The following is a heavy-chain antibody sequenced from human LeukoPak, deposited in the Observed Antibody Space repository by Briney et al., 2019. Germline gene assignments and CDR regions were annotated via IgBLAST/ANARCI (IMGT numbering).Heavy chain of an antibody. D-gene: IGHD3-22*01. CDR2: FGTRSTSV. Sequence: PGGSLRLSCTASGFTFSGYSMNWVRQAPGKGLEWVSSFGTRSTSVYHAGSVKGRFAISRDNAKNSLYLQMNSLRAEDTALYYCAREVSEGFDFWGQGTLVTVSS. J-gene: IGHJ4*02. CDR3: AREVSEGFDF. CDR1: GFTFSGYS. V-gene: IGHV3-21*01.